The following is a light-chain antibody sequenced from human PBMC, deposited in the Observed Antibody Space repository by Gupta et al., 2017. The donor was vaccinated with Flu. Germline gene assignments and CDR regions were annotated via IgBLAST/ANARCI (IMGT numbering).Light chain of an antibody. CDR2: DAS. J-gene: IGKJ2*01. CDR1: QSVGTY. CDR3: QKRSNWPPYT. V-gene: IGKV3-11*01. Sequence: EIVLTQSPATLSLSPGERATLSCRASQSVGTYLAWYHQKPGQTPRLLIYDASNRATGIPARFSGSGSGTDFTLTISSLEPEDFAVYYCQKRSNWPPYTVGQGTRLEI.